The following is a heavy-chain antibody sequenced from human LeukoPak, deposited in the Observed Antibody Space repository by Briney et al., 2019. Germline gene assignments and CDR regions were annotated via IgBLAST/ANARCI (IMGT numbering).Heavy chain of an antibody. D-gene: IGHD5-12*01. J-gene: IGHJ4*02. CDR2: MNPNSGNT. Sequence: GASVKVSCKASGYTFASYDINWVRQAAGQGLEWMGWMNPNSGNTGYAQKFQGRVTITRNTSISTAYMELSSLRSEDTAVYYCARGQVVTTRKFDYWGQGTLATVSS. CDR3: ARGQVVTTRKFDY. CDR1: GYTFASYD. V-gene: IGHV1-8*03.